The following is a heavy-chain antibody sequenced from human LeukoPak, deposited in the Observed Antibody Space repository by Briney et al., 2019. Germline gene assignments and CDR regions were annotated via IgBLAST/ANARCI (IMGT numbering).Heavy chain of an antibody. V-gene: IGHV3-23*01. CDR3: AKDSGSIAAAGGGDY. CDR2: ISGSGGST. Sequence: GGTLRLSCAASGFTFSSYGMSWVRQAPGKGLEWVSAISGSGGSTYYADSVKGRFTISRDNSKNTLYLQMNSLRAEDTAVYYCAKDSGSIAAAGGGDYWGQGTPVTISS. J-gene: IGHJ4*02. CDR1: GFTFSSYG. D-gene: IGHD6-13*01.